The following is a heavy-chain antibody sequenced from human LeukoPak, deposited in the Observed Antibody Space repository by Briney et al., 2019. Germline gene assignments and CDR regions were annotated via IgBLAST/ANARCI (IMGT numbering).Heavy chain of an antibody. CDR2: INHSGST. CDR3: ARGGYYGSGNDFRFDP. V-gene: IGHV4-34*01. D-gene: IGHD3-10*01. J-gene: IGHJ5*02. CDR1: GGSFSGNY. Sequence: TSETLSLTCAVYGGSFSGNYWSWIRQPPGKGLEWIGEINHSGSTNYKPSLKSRVTISVDTSKNQFSLKLSSVTAADTAVYYCARGGYYGSGNDFRFDPWGQGTLVTVSS.